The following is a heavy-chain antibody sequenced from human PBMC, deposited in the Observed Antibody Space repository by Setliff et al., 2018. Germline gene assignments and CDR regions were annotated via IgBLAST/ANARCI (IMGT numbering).Heavy chain of an antibody. Sequence: PGGSLRLSCAASGFTFSSYGMHWVRQAPGKGLEWVAVISYDGSNKYYVDSVKGRFTISRDNAKNSLYLQMNSLRAEDTAVYYCARDEGYYNFWSGYLFIGSDYWGQGTLVTVSS. D-gene: IGHD3-3*01. CDR2: ISYDGSNK. CDR1: GFTFSSYG. CDR3: ARDEGYYNFWSGYLFIGSDY. J-gene: IGHJ4*02. V-gene: IGHV3-30*03.